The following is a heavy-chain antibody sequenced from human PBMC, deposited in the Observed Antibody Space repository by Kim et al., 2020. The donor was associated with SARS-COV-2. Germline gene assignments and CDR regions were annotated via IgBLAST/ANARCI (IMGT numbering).Heavy chain of an antibody. Sequence: GESLKISCKGSGSSFTSYWISWVRQMPGKGLEWMGRIDPSDYYTNYSPSFQGHVTISADKSISTAYLQWSSLKASDTAMYYCTRLLGAGYGMDVWGQGTTVTVSS. D-gene: IGHD1-26*01. J-gene: IGHJ6*02. V-gene: IGHV5-10-1*01. CDR1: GSSFTSYW. CDR3: TRLLGAGYGMDV. CDR2: IDPSDYYT.